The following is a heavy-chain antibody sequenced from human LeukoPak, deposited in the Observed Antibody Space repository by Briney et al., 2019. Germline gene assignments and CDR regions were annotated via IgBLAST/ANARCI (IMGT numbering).Heavy chain of an antibody. CDR3: ARGVYRAGGFDY. V-gene: IGHV4-34*01. CDR1: GGSFSGYY. Sequence: SETLSLTCAVYGGSFSGYYWSWIRQPPGKGLEWIGEINHSGSTNYNPSLKSRVTISVDTSKNQFSLKLSSVTAADTAVYYCARGVYRAGGFDYWGQGTLVTVSS. D-gene: IGHD2-8*01. CDR2: INHSGST. J-gene: IGHJ4*02.